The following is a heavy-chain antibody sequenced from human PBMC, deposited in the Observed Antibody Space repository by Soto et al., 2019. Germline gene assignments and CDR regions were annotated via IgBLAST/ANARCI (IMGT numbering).Heavy chain of an antibody. D-gene: IGHD4-4*01. CDR3: ATTFDYNGYFDP. CDR1: GYSLTTYW. CDR2: IYLSDSDT. V-gene: IGHV5-51*01. J-gene: IGHJ6*02. Sequence: GESLKISCKTSGYSLTTYWFAWVRQMPGKGLEWMGIIYLSDSDTIYSPSAQGHFTISADKSIKTAYLQWSSLKASGTAIYYCATTFDYNGYFDPWGQGTTVTVS.